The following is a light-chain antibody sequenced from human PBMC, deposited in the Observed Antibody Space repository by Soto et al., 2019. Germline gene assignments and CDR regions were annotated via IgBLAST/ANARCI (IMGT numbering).Light chain of an antibody. CDR3: QQSYSTPRT. CDR2: AAS. V-gene: IGKV1-39*01. CDR1: QSISSY. J-gene: IGKJ1*01. Sequence: DIQMTQSPSTLSGSVGDRVTITCRASQSISSYLNWYQQKPGKAPKILIYAASSLQSGVPSRFSGSGSGTDFTLTISSLQPEDFATYYCQQSYSTPRTFGQGTQVDIK.